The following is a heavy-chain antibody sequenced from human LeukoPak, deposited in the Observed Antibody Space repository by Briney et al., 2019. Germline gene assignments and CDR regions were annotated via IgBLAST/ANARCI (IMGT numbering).Heavy chain of an antibody. J-gene: IGHJ3*02. CDR3: AKDLLVQLVPHRVDDAFDI. CDR2: ISGSGGST. D-gene: IGHD6-6*01. CDR1: GFTFSSYA. V-gene: IGHV3-23*01. Sequence: GGSLRLSCAASGFTFSSYAMSWVPQAPGKGLEWVSAISGSGGSTYYADSVKGRFTISRDNSKRTLYLQMNSLRAEDTAVYYCAKDLLVQLVPHRVDDAFDIWGQGTMVTVSS.